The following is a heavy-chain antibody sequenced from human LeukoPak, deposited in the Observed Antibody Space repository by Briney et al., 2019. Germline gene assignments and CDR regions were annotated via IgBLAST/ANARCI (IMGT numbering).Heavy chain of an antibody. Sequence: PAGGSLRLSCAASGFTFDDYGMSWVRQAPGKGLEWVSGINWNGGSTGYADSVKGRFTISRDNAKNSLYLQMNSLRAEDTALYHCAREAGAAAGTVGYYYYMDVWGKGTTVTVSS. CDR2: INWNGGST. CDR3: AREAGAAAGTVGYYYYMDV. CDR1: GFTFDDYG. J-gene: IGHJ6*03. V-gene: IGHV3-20*01. D-gene: IGHD6-13*01.